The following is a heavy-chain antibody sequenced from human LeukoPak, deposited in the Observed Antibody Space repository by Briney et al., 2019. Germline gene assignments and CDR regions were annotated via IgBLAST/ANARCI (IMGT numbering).Heavy chain of an antibody. J-gene: IGHJ4*02. V-gene: IGHV1-18*01. CDR3: ARLADTAMVASDY. Sequence: ASVKVSCKASGYTFTNNEISWVRQAPGQGLEWMGWISVYNGNTKYAQNLQGRVTMTTDTSTNTAYMELRSLRSDDTAVYYCARLADTAMVASDYWGQGTLVTVSS. CDR2: ISVYNGNT. CDR1: GYTFTNNE. D-gene: IGHD5-18*01.